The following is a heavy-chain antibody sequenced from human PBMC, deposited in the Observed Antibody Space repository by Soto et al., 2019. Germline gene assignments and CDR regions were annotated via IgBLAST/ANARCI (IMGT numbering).Heavy chain of an antibody. V-gene: IGHV5-51*01. D-gene: IGHD3-22*01. J-gene: IGHJ3*02. CDR2: MYPDDSDI. CDR1: GYSFSFYW. CDR3: ATAYVYDFENSNYYRDAFDI. Sequence: PGESLKISCKASGYSFSFYWIGWVRQMPGKGLEWMAIMYPDDSDIRYSPSFEAHVTMSADKSTSNAFLQWSSLKASDTAMYYCATAYVYDFENSNYYRDAFDIWGQGTLVTVSS.